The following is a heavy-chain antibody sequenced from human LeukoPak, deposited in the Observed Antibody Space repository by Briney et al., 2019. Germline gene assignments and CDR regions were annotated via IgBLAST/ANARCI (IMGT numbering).Heavy chain of an antibody. V-gene: IGHV3-11*01. J-gene: IGHJ4*02. CDR3: ARGGSYSHFDY. Sequence: GGSLRLSCAASGFIFSDFHMSWIREAPGKGLEWVSYISRSGNTIYYADSVKGRYSNSRDNAKNSLYLQMNSLSAEDTAVYYCARGGSYSHFDYWGQGTRVTVSS. CDR2: ISRSGNTI. D-gene: IGHD1-26*01. CDR1: GFIFSDFH.